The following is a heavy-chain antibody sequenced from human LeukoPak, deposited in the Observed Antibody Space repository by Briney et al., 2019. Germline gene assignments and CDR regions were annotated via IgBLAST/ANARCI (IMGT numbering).Heavy chain of an antibody. CDR2: IIPILGIA. Sequence: SVKVSCKACGGTFSSYTISWVRQAPGQGLEWMGRIIPILGIANYAQKFQGRVTITADKSTSTAYMELSSLRSEDTAVYYCARGYCSGGSCYYFDYWGQGTLVTVSS. J-gene: IGHJ4*02. CDR1: GGTFSSYT. D-gene: IGHD2-15*01. CDR3: ARGYCSGGSCYYFDY. V-gene: IGHV1-69*02.